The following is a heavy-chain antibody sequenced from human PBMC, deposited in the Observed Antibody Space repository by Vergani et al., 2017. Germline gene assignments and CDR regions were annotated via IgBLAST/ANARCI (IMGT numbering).Heavy chain of an antibody. V-gene: IGHV3-23*01. CDR2: ISGSGGST. Sequence: EVQLLESGGGLVQPGGSLRLSCAASGFTFSSYAMSWVRQAPGKGLAWVSAISGSGGSTYYADSVKGRFTISRDNSKNTLYLQMNSLRAEDTAVYYCARFDLSGSYHPAFDYWGQGTLVTVSS. CDR3: ARFDLSGSYHPAFDY. CDR1: GFTFSSYA. J-gene: IGHJ4*02. D-gene: IGHD1-26*01.